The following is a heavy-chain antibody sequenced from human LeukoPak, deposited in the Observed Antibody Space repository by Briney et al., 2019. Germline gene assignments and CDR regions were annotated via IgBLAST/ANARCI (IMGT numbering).Heavy chain of an antibody. J-gene: IGHJ3*02. D-gene: IGHD2-8*02. Sequence: GGSLRLSCATSGFTFGSYAMTWVRQAPGKGLEWVSGITGVGSTPYYADSVRGRFTISRDNAKNSVYLQMNSLRGEDTAVYYCARDDVTTNGGVIADSRLFDIWGQGTMVTVSS. V-gene: IGHV3-21*01. CDR2: ITGVGSTP. CDR3: ARDDVTTNGGVIADSRLFDI. CDR1: GFTFGSYA.